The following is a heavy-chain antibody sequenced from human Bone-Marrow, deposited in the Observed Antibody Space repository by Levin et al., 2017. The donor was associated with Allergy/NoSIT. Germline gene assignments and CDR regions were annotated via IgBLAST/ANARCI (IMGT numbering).Heavy chain of an antibody. CDR1: GDSVSSNSAA. D-gene: IGHD6-13*01. Sequence: SETLSLTCAISGDSVSSNSAAWNWIRQSPSRGLEWLGRTYYRSKWYNDYAVSVKSRITINPDTSKNQFSLQLNSVTPEDTAVYYCARGIDSSSSPGATWYGMDVWGQGTTVTVSS. CDR2: TYYRSKWYN. CDR3: ARGIDSSSSPGATWYGMDV. V-gene: IGHV6-1*01. J-gene: IGHJ6*02.